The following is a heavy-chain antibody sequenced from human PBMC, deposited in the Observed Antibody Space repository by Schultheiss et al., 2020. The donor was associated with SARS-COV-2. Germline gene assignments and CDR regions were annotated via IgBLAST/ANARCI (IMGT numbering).Heavy chain of an antibody. V-gene: IGHV4-4*07. CDR3: ARHDYSSGWNDAFDI. J-gene: IGHJ3*02. CDR1: GGSISSYY. CDR2: IYTSGST. D-gene: IGHD6-19*01. Sequence: ETLSLTCTVSGGSISSYYWSWIRQPAGKGLEWIGRIYTSGSTNYNPSLKSRVTISVDTSKNQFSLKLSSVTAADTAVYYCARHDYSSGWNDAFDIWGQGTMVTVSS.